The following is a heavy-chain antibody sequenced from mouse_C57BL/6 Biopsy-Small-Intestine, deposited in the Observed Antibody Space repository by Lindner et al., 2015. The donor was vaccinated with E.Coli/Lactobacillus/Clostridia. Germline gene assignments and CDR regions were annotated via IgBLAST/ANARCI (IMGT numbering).Heavy chain of an antibody. J-gene: IGHJ3*01. CDR3: ARNGYYGNWFVY. V-gene: IGHV5-17*01. CDR2: ISSDSSTI. CDR1: GFTFSDYG. Sequence: VQLQESGEALVKPGGSLKLSCAASGFTFSDYGMHWVRQAPEKGLEWVAYISSDSSTIYYADTVKGRFTISRDNAKNTLFLQMTSLRSEDTAMYYCARNGYYGNWFVYWGQGTLVTVSA. D-gene: IGHD2-3*01.